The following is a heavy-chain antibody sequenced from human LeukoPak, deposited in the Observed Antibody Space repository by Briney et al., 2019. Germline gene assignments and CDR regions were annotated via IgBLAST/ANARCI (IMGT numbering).Heavy chain of an antibody. CDR1: GFTFDDYA. CDR2: ISWNSGYI. V-gene: IGHV3-9*01. J-gene: IGHJ4*02. CDR3: AKAGPTSYYFDY. D-gene: IGHD5-12*01. Sequence: GRSLRLSCAASGFTFDDYAMHWVRQAPGKGLEWFSGISWNSGYIGYADSVKGRFTISRDNAKNSLYLQMNSLRAEDTALYYCAKAGPTSYYFDYWGQRTLVTVSS.